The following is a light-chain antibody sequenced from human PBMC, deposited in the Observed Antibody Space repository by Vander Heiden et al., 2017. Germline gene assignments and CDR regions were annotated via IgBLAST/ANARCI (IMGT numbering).Light chain of an antibody. CDR1: QSVGSY. Sequence: IELTRCPATLSLSPGERATLSCRASQSVGSYLAWYQQKPGQAPRLLIYHASNRATGIPARFSGSVSGTDFTLTISSLEPEDFTVYFCQQRSNRITFGQGARLEIK. V-gene: IGKV3-11*01. J-gene: IGKJ5*01. CDR2: HAS. CDR3: QQRSNRIT.